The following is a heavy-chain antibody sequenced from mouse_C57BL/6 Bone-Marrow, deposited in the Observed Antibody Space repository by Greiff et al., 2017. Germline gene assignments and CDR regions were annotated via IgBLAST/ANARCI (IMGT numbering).Heavy chain of an antibody. D-gene: IGHD1-1*02. CDR2: ITPSSGST. CDR3: ARGGWMDY. Sequence: QVHVKQSGAELARPGASVKMSCQASGYTFTSYTMHWVKQRPGQGLEWIGYITPSSGSTKYNQKFKDKATLTADQAYSTAYRQLSSLTSKDSAVYYCARGGWMDYWGQGTSVTVSS. J-gene: IGHJ4*01. CDR1: GYTFTSYT. V-gene: IGHV1-4*01.